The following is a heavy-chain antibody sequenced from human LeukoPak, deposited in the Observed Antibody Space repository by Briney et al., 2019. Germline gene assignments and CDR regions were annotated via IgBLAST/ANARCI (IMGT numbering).Heavy chain of an antibody. CDR3: ARVSSSVTHFDY. V-gene: IGHV4-4*07. CDR2: IYTSGSI. J-gene: IGHJ4*02. D-gene: IGHD4-17*01. CDR1: GGSISNYY. Sequence: SETLSLTCTVSGGSISNYYWAWIRRSAGRGLEWIGRIYTSGSISYNPSLKSRVTMSVDTSKNQFSQKLISVTAADTAVYYCARVSSSVTHFDYWGQGTLVTVSS.